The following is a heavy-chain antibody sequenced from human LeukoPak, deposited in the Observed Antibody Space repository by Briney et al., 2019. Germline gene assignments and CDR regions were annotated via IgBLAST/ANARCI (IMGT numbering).Heavy chain of an antibody. CDR1: GGSISCGDYY. CDR3: ARSRGFLWFGELRVNWFDP. Sequence: SETLSLTSTVSGGSISCGDYYWSWIRQPPGKGLEWIGYIYYSGSTYYNPSLKSRVTISVDTSKNQFSLKLSSVTAADTAVYYCARSRGFLWFGELRVNWFDPWGQGTLVTVSS. V-gene: IGHV4-30-4*01. CDR2: IYYSGST. J-gene: IGHJ5*02. D-gene: IGHD3-10*01.